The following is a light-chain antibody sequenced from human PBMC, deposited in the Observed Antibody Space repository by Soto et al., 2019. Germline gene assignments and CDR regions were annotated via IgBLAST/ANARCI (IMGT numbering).Light chain of an antibody. V-gene: IGKV3-20*01. CDR1: QSVSNNY. CDR2: GAS. Sequence: EIVLTQSPGTLSLSPGERATLSCRASQSVSNNYLAWYQQKPGQAPRLLIYGASNRATGIPDRFSGSGSAKDFTLTISSLQPEDSAIYFCQQSYSIPITFGQGTRLEIK. J-gene: IGKJ5*01. CDR3: QQSYSIPIT.